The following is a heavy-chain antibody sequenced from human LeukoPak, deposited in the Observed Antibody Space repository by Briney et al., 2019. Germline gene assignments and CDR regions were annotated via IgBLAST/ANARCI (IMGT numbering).Heavy chain of an antibody. Sequence: GASVKVSCKASGYTFTGYYMHWVRQAPGQGLEWMGWINPNSGGTNYAQKFQGRVTMTRDTSISTAYMELSRLRSDDTAVYYCARAKSGSYGWFDPWGQGTLVTVSS. J-gene: IGHJ5*02. D-gene: IGHD1-26*01. CDR1: GYTFTGYY. V-gene: IGHV1-2*02. CDR2: INPNSGGT. CDR3: ARAKSGSYGWFDP.